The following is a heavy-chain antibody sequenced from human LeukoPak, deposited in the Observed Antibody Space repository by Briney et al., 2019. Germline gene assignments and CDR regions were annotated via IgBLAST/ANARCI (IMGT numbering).Heavy chain of an antibody. D-gene: IGHD3-9*01. CDR3: ARADYDILTGAIGNFDY. CDR2: IYSGGST. V-gene: IGHV3-53*01. J-gene: IGHJ4*02. CDR1: GFTVSSNY. Sequence: GGSLRLSCAASGFTVSSNYMSWVRQAPGKGLEWVSVIYSGGSTYYADSVKGRFTISRDNSKNTLYLQMNSLRAEDTAVYYCARADYDILTGAIGNFDYWGQGTLVTVSP.